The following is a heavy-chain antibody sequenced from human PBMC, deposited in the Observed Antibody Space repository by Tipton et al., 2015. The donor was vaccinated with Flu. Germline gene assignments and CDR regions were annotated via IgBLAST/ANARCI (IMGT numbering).Heavy chain of an antibody. CDR3: AREKPSYDSSGSLDY. CDR2: ISYGGSNK. Sequence: SLRLSCAASGFTFSSYAMHWVRQAPGKGLEWVAVISYGGSNKYYADSVKGRFTISRDNSKNTLYLQLNSLRAEDTAVYYCAREKPSYDSSGSLDYWGQGTLVTVSS. J-gene: IGHJ4*02. D-gene: IGHD3-22*01. CDR1: GFTFSSYA. V-gene: IGHV3-30*04.